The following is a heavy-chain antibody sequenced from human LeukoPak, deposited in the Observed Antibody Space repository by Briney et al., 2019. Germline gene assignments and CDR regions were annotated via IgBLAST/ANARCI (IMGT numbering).Heavy chain of an antibody. Sequence: SETLSLTCAVYGGSFSGYYWSWIRQPPGKGLEWIGEINHSGSTNYNPSLKSRVTISVDTSKNQFSLKLSSVTAADTAVYYCARHPYDFWSPKVYFDYWGQGTLVTVSS. CDR2: INHSGST. J-gene: IGHJ4*02. D-gene: IGHD3-3*01. CDR3: ARHPYDFWSPKVYFDY. V-gene: IGHV4-34*01. CDR1: GGSFSGYY.